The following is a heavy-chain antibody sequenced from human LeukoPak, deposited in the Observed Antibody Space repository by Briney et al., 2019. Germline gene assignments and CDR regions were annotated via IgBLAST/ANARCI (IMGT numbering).Heavy chain of an antibody. J-gene: IGHJ4*02. CDR3: AREAIFGVVTLPPRY. D-gene: IGHD3-3*01. CDR1: GYTLTELS. CDR2: IIPIFGTA. Sequence: GASVKVSCKVSGYTLTELSMHWVRQAPGQGLEWMGGIIPIFGTANYAQKFQGRVTITADESTSTAYMELSSLRSEDTAVYYCAREAIFGVVTLPPRYWGQGTLVTVSS. V-gene: IGHV1-69*13.